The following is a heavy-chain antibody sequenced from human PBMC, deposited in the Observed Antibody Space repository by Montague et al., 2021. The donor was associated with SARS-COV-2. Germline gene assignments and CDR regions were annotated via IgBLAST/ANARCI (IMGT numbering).Heavy chain of an antibody. Sequence: SETLSLTCAVHGGSFSGYYWSWIRQPPGKGLEWIGEINHSGSTNYNPSLKSRVSISVDTSKNQFSLKLSSVTAADTAVYYCARILGTYYDFWSGERAIDAFDIWGQGTMVTVSS. CDR2: INHSGST. V-gene: IGHV4-34*01. CDR1: GGSFSGYY. J-gene: IGHJ3*02. D-gene: IGHD3-3*01. CDR3: ARILGTYYDFWSGERAIDAFDI.